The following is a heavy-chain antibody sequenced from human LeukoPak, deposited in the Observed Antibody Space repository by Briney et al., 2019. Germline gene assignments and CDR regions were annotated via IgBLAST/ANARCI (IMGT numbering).Heavy chain of an antibody. J-gene: IGHJ3*02. CDR2: IASDGSHT. D-gene: IGHD3-10*01. Sequence: PGGSLRLSCEASGFTFSAYFMHWVRQAPGKGLEWAAVIASDGSHTFYVESVKGRFTISRDNSKNTLYLQMNSLRAEDTAVYFCARERQDTIVHSGAFDIWGQGTMVNVSS. CDR1: GFTFSAYF. V-gene: IGHV3-30-3*01. CDR3: ARERQDTIVHSGAFDI.